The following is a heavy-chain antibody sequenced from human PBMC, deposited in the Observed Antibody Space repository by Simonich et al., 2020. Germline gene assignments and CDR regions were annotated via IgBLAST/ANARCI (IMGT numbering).Heavy chain of an antibody. V-gene: IGHV1-2*02. CDR1: GYTFTGYY. D-gene: IGHD6-6*01. CDR2: NQPNRGGT. J-gene: IGHJ3*02. Sequence: QVQLVQSGAEVKKHGASVKVSCKASGYTFTGYYMHWMRQDPGQGLEWRGRNQPNRGGTNNAQKFQGRVTMTRDTSTSTAYMELSRRRSYDTAVYYCARARLYSSSHAFDIWGQGTMVTVSS. CDR3: ARARLYSSSHAFDI.